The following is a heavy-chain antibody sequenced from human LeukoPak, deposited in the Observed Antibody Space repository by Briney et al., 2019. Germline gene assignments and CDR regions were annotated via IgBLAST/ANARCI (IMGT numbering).Heavy chain of an antibody. Sequence: GGSLRLSCAASGFTFDDYAMHWVRQAPGKGLEWVSGISWNSGSIGYADSVKGRFTISRDNAKNSLYLQMSSLRADDTAVYYCARGDSSGCPDYWGQGTLVTVSS. CDR2: ISWNSGSI. CDR1: GFTFDDYA. J-gene: IGHJ4*02. CDR3: ARGDSSGCPDY. D-gene: IGHD3-22*01. V-gene: IGHV3-9*01.